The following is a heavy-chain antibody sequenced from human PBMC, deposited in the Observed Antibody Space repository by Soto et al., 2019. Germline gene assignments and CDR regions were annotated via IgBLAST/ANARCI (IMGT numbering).Heavy chain of an antibody. V-gene: IGHV5-10-1*01. CDR2: IDPSDSYT. CDR1: GYSFTSYW. J-gene: IGHJ5*02. D-gene: IGHD3-9*01. CDR3: ARLGRYYDVLTGYPNWFDP. Sequence: HGESLKISCKGSGYSFTSYWISWVRQMPGKGLEWMGRIDPSDSYTNYSPSFQGHVTISADKSISTAYLQWSSLKASDTAMYYCARLGRYYDVLTGYPNWFDPWGQGTLVTVSS.